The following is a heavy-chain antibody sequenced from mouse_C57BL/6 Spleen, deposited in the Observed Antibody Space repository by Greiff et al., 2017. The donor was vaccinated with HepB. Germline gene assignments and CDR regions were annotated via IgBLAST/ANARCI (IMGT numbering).Heavy chain of an antibody. CDR1: GYTFTSYW. J-gene: IGHJ4*01. CDR3: ESERAYYINYHDAMDY. V-gene: IGHV1-55*01. Sequence: QVQLQQPGAELVKPGASVKMSCKASGYTFTSYWITWVKQRPGQGLEWMGDIYPGSGSTNYNEKFKSKTTLTVDTSPSTTYMQLSSLTSEDSAVYSWESERAYYINYHDAMDYWGQGTSVTVSS. CDR2: IYPGSGST. D-gene: IGHD2-5*01.